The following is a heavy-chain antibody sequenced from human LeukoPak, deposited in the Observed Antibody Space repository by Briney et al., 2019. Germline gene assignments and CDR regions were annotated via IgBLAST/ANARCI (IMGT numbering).Heavy chain of an antibody. CDR2: INPNSGGT. D-gene: IGHD3-22*01. V-gene: IGHV1-2*02. CDR1: GYTFTGYY. Sequence: ALVKVSCKASGYTFTGYYMHWVRQAPRQGLEWMGWINPNSGGTNYAQKFQGRVTMTRDTSISTAYMELSRLRSDDTAVYYCAREDDSSGYYFHYFDYWGQGTLVTVSS. J-gene: IGHJ4*02. CDR3: AREDDSSGYYFHYFDY.